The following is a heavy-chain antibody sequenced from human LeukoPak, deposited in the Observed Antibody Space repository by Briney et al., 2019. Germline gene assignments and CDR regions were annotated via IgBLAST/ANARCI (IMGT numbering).Heavy chain of an antibody. J-gene: IGHJ6*03. D-gene: IGHD2-2*01. V-gene: IGHV1-69*01. CDR2: IIPIFGTA. CDR1: GGTFSSYA. Sequence: SVKVSCKASGGTFSSYAISWVRQAPGQGLEWMGGIIPIFGTANYAQKFQGRVTITADESTSTAYMELSSLRSEDTAVYYCARADIVVVPAAYYYYYMDVWGKGTTVTVSS. CDR3: ARADIVVVPAAYYYYYMDV.